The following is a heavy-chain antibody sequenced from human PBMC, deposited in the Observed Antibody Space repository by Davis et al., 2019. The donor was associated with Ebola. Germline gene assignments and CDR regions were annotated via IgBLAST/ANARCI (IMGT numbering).Heavy chain of an antibody. CDR3: AKSGGFDFWSGYYNWFDP. Sequence: PGGSLRLSCAASGFTFSDYYMSWIRQAPGKGLEWVSYISSSGSTIYYADSVKGRFTISRDNAKNSLYLQMNSLRAEDTAVYYCAKSGGFDFWSGYYNWFDPWGQGTLVTVSS. CDR1: GFTFSDYY. D-gene: IGHD3-3*01. V-gene: IGHV3-11*01. J-gene: IGHJ5*02. CDR2: ISSSGSTI.